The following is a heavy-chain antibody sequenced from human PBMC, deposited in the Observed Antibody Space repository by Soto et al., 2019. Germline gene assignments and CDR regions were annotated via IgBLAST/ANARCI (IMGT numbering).Heavy chain of an antibody. CDR1: GFTFSSYG. J-gene: IGHJ4*02. CDR3: AKGPHYYDSSGYSNYFDY. Sequence: GGSLILSCAASGFTFSSYGMHWVRQAPGKGLEWVAVISYDGSNKYYADSVKGRFTISRDNSKNTLYLQMNSLRAEDTAVYYCAKGPHYYDSSGYSNYFDYWGQGTLVTVSS. V-gene: IGHV3-30*18. D-gene: IGHD3-22*01. CDR2: ISYDGSNK.